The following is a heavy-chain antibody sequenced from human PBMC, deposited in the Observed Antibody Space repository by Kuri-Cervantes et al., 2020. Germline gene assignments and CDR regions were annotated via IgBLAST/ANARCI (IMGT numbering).Heavy chain of an antibody. Sequence: SVKVSCKASGGTFSSYAISWVRQAPGQGLEWMGGIIPIFGTANYAQKFQGRVTITADKSTSTAYMELSSLRSEDTAVYYCARPRPGAVAGTWFDYWGQGTLVTVSS. CDR1: GGTFSSYA. J-gene: IGHJ4*02. CDR3: ARPRPGAVAGTWFDY. V-gene: IGHV1-69*06. CDR2: IIPIFGTA. D-gene: IGHD6-19*01.